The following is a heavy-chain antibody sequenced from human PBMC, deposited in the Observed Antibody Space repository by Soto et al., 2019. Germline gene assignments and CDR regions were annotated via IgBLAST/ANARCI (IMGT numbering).Heavy chain of an antibody. CDR1: GGTFSSYA. Sequence: ASVKVSCKASGGTFSSYAISWVRQAPGQGLEWMGGIIPIFGTANYAQKFQGRVTITADESTSTAYTELSSLRSEDTAVYYCARGHYYYYYGMDVWGQGTTVTVS. V-gene: IGHV1-69*13. CDR3: ARGHYYYYYGMDV. J-gene: IGHJ6*02. CDR2: IIPIFGTA.